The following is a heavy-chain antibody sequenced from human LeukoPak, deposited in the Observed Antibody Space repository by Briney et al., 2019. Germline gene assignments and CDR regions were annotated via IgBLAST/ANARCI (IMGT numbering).Heavy chain of an antibody. CDR3: AKAPSRSLAGAFDI. J-gene: IGHJ3*02. CDR1: GFTFDDYA. V-gene: IGHV3-9*03. D-gene: IGHD2-2*01. CDR2: ISWNSGSI. Sequence: GRSLRLSCAASGFTFDDYAMHWVRQAPGKGLEWVSGISWNSGSIGYADSVKGRFTISRDNAKNSLYLQMNSLRAEDMALYYCAKAPSRSLAGAFDIWGQGTMVTVSS.